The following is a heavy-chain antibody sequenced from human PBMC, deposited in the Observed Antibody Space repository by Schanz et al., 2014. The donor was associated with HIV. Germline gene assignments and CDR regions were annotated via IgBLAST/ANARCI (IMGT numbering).Heavy chain of an antibody. CDR3: ARGDFGGNSVDY. CDR2: VRHTGGT. D-gene: IGHD2-21*02. V-gene: IGHV4-34*01. CDR1: GGSFRGYY. Sequence: QVQLQQWGAGLLKPSETLNLTCAVYGGSFRGYYWTWIRQFPGVGLEWIGGVRHTGGTNYNPSLKSRVPMSMDPSKNQFSLKLNSVTAADTAVYFCARGDFGGNSVDYWGHGNLVTVSA. J-gene: IGHJ4*01.